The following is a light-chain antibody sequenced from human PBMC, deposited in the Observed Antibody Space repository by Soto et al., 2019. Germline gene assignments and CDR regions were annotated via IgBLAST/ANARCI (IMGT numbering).Light chain of an antibody. CDR1: SSYIGSKY. J-gene: IGLJ1*01. CDR2: RND. V-gene: IGLV1-47*01. CDR3: AAWDDSLSGYV. Sequence: QSVLTQPPSSSVTPGQRVTISCSGSSSYIGSKYVYWYQQLPGTAPKLLIYRNDQRPSRISDRFSGSKSGTSAPLAISGLRSEDEADYYCAAWDDSLSGYVFGTGTKVTVL.